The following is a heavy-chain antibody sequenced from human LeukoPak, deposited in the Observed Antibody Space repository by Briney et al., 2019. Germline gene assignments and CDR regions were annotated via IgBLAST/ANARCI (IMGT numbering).Heavy chain of an antibody. CDR3: AKSWDTAMVTYYFDY. V-gene: IGHV3-48*01. Sequence: GGSLRLSCAASGFTFSSYSMNWVRQAPGKGLEWVSYISSSSSTIYYADSVKGRFTISRDNSKNTLYLQMNSLRAEDTAVYYCAKSWDTAMVTYYFDYWGQGTLVTVSS. J-gene: IGHJ4*02. CDR2: ISSSSSTI. CDR1: GFTFSSYS. D-gene: IGHD5-18*01.